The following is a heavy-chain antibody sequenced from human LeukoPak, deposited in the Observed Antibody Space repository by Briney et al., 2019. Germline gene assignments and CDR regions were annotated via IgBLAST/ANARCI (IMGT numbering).Heavy chain of an antibody. CDR1: GGSISSSPYY. D-gene: IGHD6-13*01. V-gene: IGHV4-39*07. CDR2: IYYSGST. J-gene: IGHJ6*03. CDR3: ARGASWSGYYYMDV. Sequence: KPSETLSLTCTVSGGSISSSPYYWGWIRQPPGKGLEWIGSIYYSGSTNYNPSLKGRVTISVDTSKNQFSLKLSSVTAADTAVYYCARGASWSGYYYMDVWGKGTTVTVSS.